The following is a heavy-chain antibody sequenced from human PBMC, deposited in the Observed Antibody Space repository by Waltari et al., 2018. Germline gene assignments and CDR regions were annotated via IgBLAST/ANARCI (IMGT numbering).Heavy chain of an antibody. D-gene: IGHD2-15*01. J-gene: IGHJ4*02. CDR1: GHTPTYLD. V-gene: IGHV1-24*01. Sequence: QVRLVQSGAEVKKPGASVRVSCKVSGHTPTYLDMHWVRQTPEKGLEWMGGFDPEDGETIYATKFQGRVTMTEDTTADTAYMELRSLTSEDTAVYYCARSTKLPTITRATWYRPFDYWGQGTLVTVSS. CDR2: FDPEDGET. CDR3: ARSTKLPTITRATWYRPFDY.